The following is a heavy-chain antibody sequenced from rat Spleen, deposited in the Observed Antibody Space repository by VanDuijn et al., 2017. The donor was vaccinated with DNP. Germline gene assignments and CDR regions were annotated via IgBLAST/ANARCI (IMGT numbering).Heavy chain of an antibody. CDR2: MSSGGST. Sequence: QVQLKESGPGLVQPSQTLSLTCTVSGFSLTSHTVSWVRQPPGKGLEWIAAMSSGGSTYYNSALKSRLSISRDTSKSQVFLKMNSLQTADTATYYCARDGYPGMDYWGQGVMVTVSS. D-gene: IGHD1-4*01. V-gene: IGHV2-6*01. CDR3: ARDGYPGMDY. J-gene: IGHJ2*01. CDR1: GFSLTSHT.